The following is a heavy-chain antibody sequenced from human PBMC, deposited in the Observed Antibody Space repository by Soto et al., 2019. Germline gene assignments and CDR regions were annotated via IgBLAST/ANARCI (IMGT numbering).Heavy chain of an antibody. V-gene: IGHV1-69*01. Sequence: QLQLVQSGAEVKKPGSSVNVSCKTSGGSFSSNTITWVRQAPGQGLEWMGGIIPIFGTSTYAQKFQGRVTITADEATNTVYMELSGLRYEDTAVYYCARDVLLVVVSATRAAGWLDPWGQGTLVTVSS. CDR2: IIPIFGTS. CDR3: ARDVLLVVVSATRAAGWLDP. CDR1: GGSFSSNT. J-gene: IGHJ5*02. D-gene: IGHD2-15*01.